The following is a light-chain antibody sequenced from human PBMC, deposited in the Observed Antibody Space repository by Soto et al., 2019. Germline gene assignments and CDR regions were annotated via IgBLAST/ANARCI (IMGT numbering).Light chain of an antibody. CDR3: SSYTSSSNLL. V-gene: IGLV2-18*02. CDR1: SSDVGSYNR. Sequence: QSALTQPPSVSGSPGQSVTISCTGTSSDVGSYNRVSWYQQPPGTAPKLMIYAVTNRPSGVPDCFSGSKSGNTASLTISGLQTEDEADYYCSSYTSSSNLLFGGGTKVTVL. J-gene: IGLJ2*01. CDR2: AVT.